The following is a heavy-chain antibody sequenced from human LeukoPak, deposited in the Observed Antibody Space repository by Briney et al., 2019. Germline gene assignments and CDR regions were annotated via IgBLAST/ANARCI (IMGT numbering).Heavy chain of an antibody. CDR2: ISYDGSNK. J-gene: IGHJ4*02. V-gene: IGHV3-30*04. CDR1: GFTFSSYA. Sequence: PGGSLRLSCAASGFTFSSYAMHWVRQAPGKGLECVAVISYDGSNKYYADSVKGRFTISRDNSKNTLYLQMNSLRAEDTAVYYCASDFDYWGQGTLVTVSS. CDR3: ASDFDY.